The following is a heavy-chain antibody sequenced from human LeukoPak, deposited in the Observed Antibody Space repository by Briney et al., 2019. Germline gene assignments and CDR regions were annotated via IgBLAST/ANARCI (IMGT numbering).Heavy chain of an antibody. CDR2: ISYDGSNK. CDR3: AKPLYSGSYYKVASFDY. Sequence: PGGSLRLSCAASGFTFSSYGMHWVRKAPGKGLEWVAVISYDGSNKYYADSVKGRFTISRDNSKNTLYLQMNSLRAEDTAVYYCAKPLYSGSYYKVASFDYWGQGTLVTVSS. V-gene: IGHV3-30*18. CDR1: GFTFSSYG. D-gene: IGHD1-26*01. J-gene: IGHJ4*02.